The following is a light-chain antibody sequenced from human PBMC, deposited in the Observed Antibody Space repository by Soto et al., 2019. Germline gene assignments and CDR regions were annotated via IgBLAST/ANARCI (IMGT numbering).Light chain of an antibody. J-gene: IGKJ1*01. CDR2: KAS. CDR3: QQYHSYSS. V-gene: IGKV1-5*03. CDR1: QSIGPW. Sequence: DIQMNPSPSTLSASVGDTVTITCRASQSIGPWLAWYQQKPGRAPQLLIYKASSLESGVPLRFIGSGTGTDFTLTISSLQSVDFATYYLQQYHSYSSFGQGTKVEIK.